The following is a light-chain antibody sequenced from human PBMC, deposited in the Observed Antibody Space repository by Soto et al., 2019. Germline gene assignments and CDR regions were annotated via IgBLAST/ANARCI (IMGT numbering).Light chain of an antibody. Sequence: QSVLTQPPSAAGTPGQKVSISCSGSRSNIGRNYVSWYQQVPGTAPKLLIYSNSHRPSGVPDRFSGSKSGTSASLAISELRSEDEADYYCAAWDDVLRGVFGGGTKLTVL. CDR3: AAWDDVLRGV. V-gene: IGLV1-47*02. J-gene: IGLJ3*02. CDR2: SNS. CDR1: RSNIGRNY.